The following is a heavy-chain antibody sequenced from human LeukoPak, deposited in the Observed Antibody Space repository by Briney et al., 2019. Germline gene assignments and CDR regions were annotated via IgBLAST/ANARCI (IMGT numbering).Heavy chain of an antibody. CDR1: GGSVSTSDYY. Sequence: PSETLSLTCTVSGGSVSTSDYYWGWIRQSPVKGLEWFGDVYSTGKTNYNPSLRRRDTISIDTSMNQSSLKLTCVTAADSAVYYCARVFDSWGQGTLVTVSS. J-gene: IGHJ4*02. V-gene: IGHV4-39*07. CDR3: ARVFDS. CDR2: VYSTGKT.